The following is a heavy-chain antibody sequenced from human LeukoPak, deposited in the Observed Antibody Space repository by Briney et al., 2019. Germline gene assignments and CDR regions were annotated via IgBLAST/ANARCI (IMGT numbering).Heavy chain of an antibody. V-gene: IGHV3-7*03. J-gene: IGHJ4*02. CDR1: GFNFSSYW. CDR3: ARDRRGPFDY. D-gene: IGHD3-10*01. CDR2: IKQGGSEK. Sequence: PGGSLRLSCAASGFNFSSYWMTRVRQAPGKGLEWVANIKQGGSEKYYVDSLKGRFTISRDNAKNSLYLQMNSLRADDTGVYYCARDRRGPFDYWGQGALVTVSS.